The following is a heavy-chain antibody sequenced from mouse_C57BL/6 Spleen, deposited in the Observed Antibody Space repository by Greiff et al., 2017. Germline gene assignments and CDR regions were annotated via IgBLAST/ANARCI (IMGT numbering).Heavy chain of an antibody. D-gene: IGHD1-1*02. CDR1: GYTFTDYY. Sequence: VQLQQSGPELVKPGASVKISCKASGYTFTDYYMNWVKQSHGKSLEWIGDINPNNGGTSYNQKFKGKATLTVDKSSSTAYMELRSLTSEDSAVYYCARLVARYAMDYWGQGTSVTVSS. V-gene: IGHV1-26*01. CDR3: ARLVARYAMDY. J-gene: IGHJ4*01. CDR2: INPNNGGT.